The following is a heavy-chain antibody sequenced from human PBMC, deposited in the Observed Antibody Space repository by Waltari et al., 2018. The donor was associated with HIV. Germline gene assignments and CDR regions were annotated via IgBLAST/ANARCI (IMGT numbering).Heavy chain of an antibody. CDR2: IKSESHGWTT. J-gene: IGHJ4*02. V-gene: IGHV3-15*01. CDR1: GFPFNIAW. D-gene: IGHD3-16*01. Sequence: EVQLVASGGGLVKPGGSLSPSWAAPGFPFNIAWMRWVRTAPGKGLEWVGRIKSESHGWTTDFAAPVKGRFTISRDDSKNTVSLQMNSLKTEDTAVYFCSTMGGFPSFDYWGQGTLVTVSS. CDR3: STMGGFPSFDY.